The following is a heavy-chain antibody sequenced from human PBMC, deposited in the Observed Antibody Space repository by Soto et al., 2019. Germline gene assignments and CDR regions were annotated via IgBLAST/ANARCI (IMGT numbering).Heavy chain of an antibody. CDR2: IYYSGST. Sequence: QVQLQESGPGLVKPSETLSLTCTVSGGSISSYYWSWIRQPPGKGLEWIGYIYYSGSTNYNPSLKSRVTISVATSKNQFSLKLSSVTAADTAVYYCARGISSWYANDAFDIWGQGTMVSVSS. J-gene: IGHJ3*02. D-gene: IGHD6-13*01. V-gene: IGHV4-59*08. CDR3: ARGISSWYANDAFDI. CDR1: GGSISSYY.